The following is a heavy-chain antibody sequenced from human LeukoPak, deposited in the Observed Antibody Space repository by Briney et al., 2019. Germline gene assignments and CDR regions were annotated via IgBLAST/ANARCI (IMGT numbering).Heavy chain of an antibody. CDR3: ARASPRVSHAFDI. CDR1: GYTFTNYD. V-gene: IGHV1-18*01. D-gene: IGHD2-2*01. Sequence: ASVKVSCKASGYTFTNYDFNWVRQAPGQGLEWMGWISVYNGNRNYAQNLQGRVTMTTDTSTTTAYMELRSLRSDDTAVYYCARASPRVSHAFDIWGQGTMVTVSS. CDR2: ISVYNGNR. J-gene: IGHJ3*02.